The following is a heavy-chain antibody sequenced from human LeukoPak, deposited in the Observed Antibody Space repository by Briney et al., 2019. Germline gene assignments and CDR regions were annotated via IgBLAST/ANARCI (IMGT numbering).Heavy chain of an antibody. CDR1: GFTFSSYA. CDR2: ISYDGSNK. V-gene: IGHV3-30-3*01. Sequence: GRSLRLSCAASGFTFSSYAMHWVRQAPGKGLEWVAVISYDGSNKYYADSVKGRFTISRDNSKNTLYLQMYSLRAEDTAVYYCARVFPSVAGTSDYWGQGTLVTVSS. D-gene: IGHD6-19*01. CDR3: ARVFPSVAGTSDY. J-gene: IGHJ4*02.